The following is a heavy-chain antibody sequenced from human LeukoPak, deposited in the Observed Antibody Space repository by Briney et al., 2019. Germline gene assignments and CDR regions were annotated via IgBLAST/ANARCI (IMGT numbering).Heavy chain of an antibody. D-gene: IGHD7-27*01. CDR3: ARDRGWGLDY. Sequence: ASVKVSSKASGYTFTIYGISWVRQAPGEGREWMGWISAYNGNTNYAQKLQGRVTMTTDTSTSTAYMELRSLRSDDTAVYYCARDRGWGLDYWGQGTLVTVSS. CDR2: ISAYNGNT. V-gene: IGHV1-18*01. CDR1: GYTFTIYG. J-gene: IGHJ4*02.